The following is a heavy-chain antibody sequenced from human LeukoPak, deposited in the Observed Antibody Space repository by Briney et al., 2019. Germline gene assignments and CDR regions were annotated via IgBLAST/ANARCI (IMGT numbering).Heavy chain of an antibody. Sequence: GSLRLSCAASGFTFNRSRMNWVRQAPGKGLEWVANMDPSGSQKRYVDSVEGRFTISKDNPGASLYLDMHSLRAEDTAIYYCAIWTSGNYWGQGTLVTVSS. J-gene: IGHJ4*02. V-gene: IGHV3-7*01. CDR1: GFTFNRSR. D-gene: IGHD1-1*01. CDR3: AIWTSGNY. CDR2: MDPSGSQK.